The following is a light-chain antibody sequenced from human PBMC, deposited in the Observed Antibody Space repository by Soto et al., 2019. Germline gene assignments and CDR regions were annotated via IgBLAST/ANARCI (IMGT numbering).Light chain of an antibody. CDR2: VAS. CDR3: RQSHSTPLT. CDR1: QSMSSY. V-gene: IGKV1-39*01. J-gene: IGKJ4*01. Sequence: DIQMTQSPSSLSASVGDRVTITCRASQSMSSYLNWYQQKPVKAPKLLIYVASSLQCGVPSRFSGSGSRTDFTLPISSLQPEDFATYYCRQSHSTPLTFGGGTKVEI.